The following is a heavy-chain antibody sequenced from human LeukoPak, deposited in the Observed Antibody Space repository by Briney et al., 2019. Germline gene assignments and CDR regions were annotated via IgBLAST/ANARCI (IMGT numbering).Heavy chain of an antibody. Sequence: GASVKVSCKASGYTFTCYYMHWVRQAPGQGLEWMGWINPKSGGTNYAPKFLDRATMTTDTSISTAYMELHSLRPDDTAVYYCAREQTVPGDYFGSGFDYWGQGTLVTVSS. J-gene: IGHJ4*02. CDR2: INPKSGGT. CDR3: AREQTVPGDYFGSGFDY. CDR1: GYTFTCYY. D-gene: IGHD3-10*01. V-gene: IGHV1-2*02.